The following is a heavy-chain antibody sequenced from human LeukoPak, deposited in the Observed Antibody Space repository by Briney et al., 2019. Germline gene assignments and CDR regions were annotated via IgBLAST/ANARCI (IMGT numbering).Heavy chain of an antibody. V-gene: IGHV1-18*01. CDR2: ISAYNGNT. J-gene: IGHJ4*02. CDR3: ARFDDSSGYYYY. CDR1: GYTFTSYG. Sequence: ASVKVSCKASGYTFTSYGISWVRQAPGHGLEWMGWISAYNGNTNYAQKFQGRVTMTRDTSTSTVYMELSSLRSEDTAVYYCARFDDSSGYYYYWGQGTLVTVSS. D-gene: IGHD3-22*01.